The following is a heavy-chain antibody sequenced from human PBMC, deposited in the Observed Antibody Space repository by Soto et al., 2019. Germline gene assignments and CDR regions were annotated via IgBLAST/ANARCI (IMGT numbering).Heavy chain of an antibody. D-gene: IGHD2-2*01. CDR1: GFTFSSYA. J-gene: IGHJ6*02. Sequence: GWSLRLSCAGSGFTFSSYAMTWVRQAPGKGLEWVSTLSDNGGHTYYADSVKGRFTISRDNSKNTLYLQMNSLGAEDTAVYYCAKESRLVLVPAARVYGMDVWGQGTTVTVS. V-gene: IGHV3-23*01. CDR2: LSDNGGHT. CDR3: AKESRLVLVPAARVYGMDV.